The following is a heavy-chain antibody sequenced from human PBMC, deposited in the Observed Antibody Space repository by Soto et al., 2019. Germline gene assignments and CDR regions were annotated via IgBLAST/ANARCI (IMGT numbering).Heavy chain of an antibody. CDR1: GGSFSGYY. J-gene: IGHJ6*03. CDR3: ARGVSSSGTNYYYCMDV. V-gene: IGHV4-34*01. Sequence: SETLCLPCAVYGGSFSGYYWSWIRQPPGKGLEWIGEINHSGSTNYNPSLKSRVTMSVDTSKNQFSLKLSSVTAADTAVYYCARGVSSSGTNYYYCMDVWGKGTTVTVS. D-gene: IGHD6-13*01. CDR2: INHSGST.